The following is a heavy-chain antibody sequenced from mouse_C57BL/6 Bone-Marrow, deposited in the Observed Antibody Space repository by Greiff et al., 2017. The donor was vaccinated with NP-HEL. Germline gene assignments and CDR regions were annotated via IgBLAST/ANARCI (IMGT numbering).Heavy chain of an antibody. Sequence: VQLQESGPELVKPGASVKISCKASGYSFTDYNMNWVKQSNGKSLEWIGVINPNYGPTSYNQKFKGKATLTVDQSSSTAYLQLNSLTSEDSAVYYSARGWVLLFDYWGQGTTRTGSS. CDR2: INPNYGPT. J-gene: IGHJ2*01. CDR3: ARGWVLLFDY. V-gene: IGHV1-39*01. D-gene: IGHD2-3*01. CDR1: GYSFTDYN.